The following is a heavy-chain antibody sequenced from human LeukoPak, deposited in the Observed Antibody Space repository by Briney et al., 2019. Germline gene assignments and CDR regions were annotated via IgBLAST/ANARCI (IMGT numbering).Heavy chain of an antibody. Sequence: GGSLRLSCAASGFTFSSYWMHWVRQAPGKGLVWVSRISTDGSTTSYADSVKGRFTIYRDNAKNTLYLQMNSLRAEDTAVYYCARDDVDYYDSSGPDYWGQGTPVTVSS. V-gene: IGHV3-74*01. D-gene: IGHD3-22*01. CDR1: GFTFSSYW. J-gene: IGHJ4*02. CDR2: ISTDGSTT. CDR3: ARDDVDYYDSSGPDY.